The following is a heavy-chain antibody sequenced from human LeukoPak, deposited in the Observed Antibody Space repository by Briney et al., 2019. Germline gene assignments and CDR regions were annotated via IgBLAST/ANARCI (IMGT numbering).Heavy chain of an antibody. CDR2: ISYDGSNK. D-gene: IGHD3-9*01. CDR3: ARDSGPPLGYYDILTGPLDY. Sequence: GSLRLSCAASGFTFSDYYMNWIRQAPGKGLEWVAVISYDGSNKYYADSVKGRFTISRDNAKNSLYLQMNSLRAEDTAVYYCARDSGPPLGYYDILTGPLDYWGQGTLVTVSS. J-gene: IGHJ4*02. V-gene: IGHV3-30*03. CDR1: GFTFSDYY.